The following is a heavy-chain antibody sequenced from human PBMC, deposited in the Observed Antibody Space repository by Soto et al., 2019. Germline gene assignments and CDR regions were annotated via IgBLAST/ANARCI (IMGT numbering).Heavy chain of an antibody. V-gene: IGHV1-8*01. CDR1: GYTFTSYD. CDR3: ASGGYSYGSGYYYYGMDV. Sequence: GASVKVSCKASGYTFTSYDINWVRQATGQGLEWMGWMNPNSGNTGCAQKFQGRVTMTRNTSISTAYMELSSLRSEDTAVYYCASGGYSYGSGYYYYGMDVWGQGTTVTVSS. D-gene: IGHD5-18*01. CDR2: MNPNSGNT. J-gene: IGHJ6*02.